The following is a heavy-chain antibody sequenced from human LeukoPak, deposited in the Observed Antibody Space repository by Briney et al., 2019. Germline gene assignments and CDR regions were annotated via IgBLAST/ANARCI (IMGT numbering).Heavy chain of an antibody. V-gene: IGHV1-2*02. CDR2: VNPNSGDT. J-gene: IGHJ4*02. Sequence: ASVKVSCKASGYTFTGYYLHWVRQAPGQGLEWMGGVNPNSGDTKYAQKFQGRVTMTRDTSISTAYMELSRLRSDDTAVYYCARDLHSGSYYADYWGQGTLVTVSS. CDR3: ARDLHSGSYYADY. CDR1: GYTFTGYY. D-gene: IGHD1-26*01.